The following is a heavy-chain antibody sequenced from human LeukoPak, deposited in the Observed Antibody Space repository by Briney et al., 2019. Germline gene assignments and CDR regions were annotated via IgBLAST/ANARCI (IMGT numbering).Heavy chain of an antibody. D-gene: IGHD3-10*01. CDR2: IYPGDSDT. J-gene: IGHJ3*02. CDR1: GYSFTSYW. CDR3: ARGRITMVRGVITDAFDI. Sequence: GESLKISCKGSGYSFTSYWIGWVRQMPGKGLEWMGIIYPGDSDTRYSPSFQGQVTISADKSISTAYLQWSSLKASDTAMYYCARGRITMVRGVITDAFDIWGQGTMVTVSS. V-gene: IGHV5-51*01.